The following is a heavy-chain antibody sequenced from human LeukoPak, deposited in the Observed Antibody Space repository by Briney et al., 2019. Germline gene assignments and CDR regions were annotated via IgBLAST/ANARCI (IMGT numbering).Heavy chain of an antibody. CDR3: AREVGGSYVEY. D-gene: IGHD1-26*01. CDR1: GITFSRYW. V-gene: IGHV3-7*01. CDR2: IKENGSEK. Sequence: GGSLRLSCAASGITFSRYWMSWVRQAPGKGLGWVSNIKENGSEKDYVDSVKGRFTISRDNAKKSLYLQMNSLRDEDTAVYYCAREVGGSYVEYWGQGTLVTVSS. J-gene: IGHJ4*02.